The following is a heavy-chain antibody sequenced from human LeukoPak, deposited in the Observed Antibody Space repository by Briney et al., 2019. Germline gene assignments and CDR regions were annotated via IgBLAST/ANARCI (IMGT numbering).Heavy chain of an antibody. D-gene: IGHD2-2*01. CDR3: ARASFISKYCSSTSCSLEY. CDR2: INPNSGGT. J-gene: IGHJ4*02. CDR1: GYTFTGYY. V-gene: IGHV1-2*02. Sequence: ASVKVSCKASGYTFTGYYMHWVRQAPGQGLEWMGWINPNSGGTNYAQKFQGRVTMTRDTFISTAYMELSRLRSDDTAVYYCARASFISKYCSSTSCSLEYWGQGTLVTVSS.